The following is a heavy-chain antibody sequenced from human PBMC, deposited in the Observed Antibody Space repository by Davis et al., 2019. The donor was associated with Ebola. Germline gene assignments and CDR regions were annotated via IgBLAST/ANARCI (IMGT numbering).Heavy chain of an antibody. J-gene: IGHJ6*02. D-gene: IGHD2-15*01. CDR1: GYTFTSYY. CDR2: INPSGGST. CDR3: ASAAAISGLKGYYYGMDV. Sequence: ASAQVSCKASGYTFTSYYMHWVRQAPGQGLEWMGIINPSGGSTSYAQKFQGRVTMTRDTSTSTVYMELSSLRSEDTAVYYCASAAAISGLKGYYYGMDVWGQGTTVTVSS. V-gene: IGHV1-46*01.